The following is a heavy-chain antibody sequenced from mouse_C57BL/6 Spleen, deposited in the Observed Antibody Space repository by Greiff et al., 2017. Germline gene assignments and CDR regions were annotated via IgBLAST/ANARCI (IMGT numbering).Heavy chain of an antibody. CDR3: ARENTTVDAMDY. Sequence: QVQLKQPGAELVKPGASVKLSCKASGYTFTSYWMHWVKQRPGQGLEWIGMIHPNSGSTNYNEKFKSKATLTVDKSSSTAYMQLSSLTSEDSAVYYCARENTTVDAMDYWGQGTSVTVSS. CDR1: GYTFTSYW. J-gene: IGHJ4*01. CDR2: IHPNSGST. D-gene: IGHD1-1*01. V-gene: IGHV1-64*01.